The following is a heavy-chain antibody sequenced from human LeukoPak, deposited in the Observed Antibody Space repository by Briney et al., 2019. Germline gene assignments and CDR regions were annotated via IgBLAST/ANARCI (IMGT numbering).Heavy chain of an antibody. CDR1: GFTFSSYW. CDR2: INSDGSST. J-gene: IGHJ6*02. V-gene: IGHV3-74*01. D-gene: IGHD3-22*01. CDR3: ARSYDSSGYFSYYYYGMDV. Sequence: GGSLRLSCAASGFTFSSYWMHWVRQAPGKGLVWVSRINSDGSSTTYADSVKGRFTISRDNAKNTLYLQMNSLRAEDTAEYYCARSYDSSGYFSYYYYGMDVWGQGTTVTVSS.